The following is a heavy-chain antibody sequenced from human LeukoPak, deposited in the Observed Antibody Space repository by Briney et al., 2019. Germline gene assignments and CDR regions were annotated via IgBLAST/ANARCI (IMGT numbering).Heavy chain of an antibody. J-gene: IGHJ4*02. CDR1: GYTFTDYY. V-gene: IGHV1-2*02. CDR2: INPNSGGT. Sequence: ASVKVSCKPSGYTFTDYYLHWVRQAPGQGLEWMGWINPNSGGTNYAQNFQGRVTMTRDTSVSTAYMDLSRLGSDDTAVYYCARARGDYYDSSGYPNNFDYWGQGTLVTVSS. D-gene: IGHD3-22*01. CDR3: ARARGDYYDSSGYPNNFDY.